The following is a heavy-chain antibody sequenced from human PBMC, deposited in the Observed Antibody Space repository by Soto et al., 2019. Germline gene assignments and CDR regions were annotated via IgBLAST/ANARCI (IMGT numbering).Heavy chain of an antibody. CDR3: AKNPSSGWYRFDY. D-gene: IGHD6-19*01. CDR2: ISGSGGST. V-gene: IGHV3-23*01. J-gene: IGHJ4*02. CDR1: GFTFSSYA. Sequence: EVQLLESGGGLVQPGGSLRLSCAASGFTFSSYAMSWVRQAPGKGLEWVSAISGSGGSTYYADSVKGRFTISRDNSKNTLYLQMNSLRAEDTAVCYCAKNPSSGWYRFDYWGQGTLVTVSS.